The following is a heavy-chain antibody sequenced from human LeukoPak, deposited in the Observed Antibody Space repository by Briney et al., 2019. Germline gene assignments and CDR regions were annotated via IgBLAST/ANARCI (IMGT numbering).Heavy chain of an antibody. D-gene: IGHD6-13*01. J-gene: IGHJ3*02. V-gene: IGHV4-4*07. Sequence: SETLSLTCTVSGGSISSYYWSWIRQPAGKGLEWIGRIYTSGSTNYNPSLKSRVTMSVDTSKNQFSLKLSSVTAADTAVYYCARDSSSQQRDAFDIWGQGTMVTVSS. CDR1: GGSISSYY. CDR3: ARDSSSQQRDAFDI. CDR2: IYTSGST.